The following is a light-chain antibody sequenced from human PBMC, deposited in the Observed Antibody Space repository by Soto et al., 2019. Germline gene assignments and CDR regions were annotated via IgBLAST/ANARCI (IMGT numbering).Light chain of an antibody. J-gene: IGLJ3*02. CDR1: SSDVGGYNY. V-gene: IGLV2-8*01. Sequence: QSALTQPPSASGSPGQSVTISCTGTSSDVGGYNYVSWYQQHPGKAPKLMIYEVSKRPSGVPDRFFGSKSGNTASLTVSGLQAEDDADYYCSSYAGSNNWVFGGGTKVTVL. CDR2: EVS. CDR3: SSYAGSNNWV.